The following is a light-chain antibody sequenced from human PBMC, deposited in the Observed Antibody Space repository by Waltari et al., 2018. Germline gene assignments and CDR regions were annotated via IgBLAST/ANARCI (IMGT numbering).Light chain of an antibody. V-gene: IGLV4-69*01. CDR2: VNSDGSH. J-gene: IGLJ3*02. Sequence: QLVLTQSPSASASLGASVKLTCTLTGEYSAYTIAWHQLQPEKGPRYLMNVNSDGSHDKADGIPERFSGSVAGAERYLIIARLQSDDEADYFCQTWGMNIQVFGGGTRLTVL. CDR3: QTWGMNIQV. CDR1: GEYSAYT.